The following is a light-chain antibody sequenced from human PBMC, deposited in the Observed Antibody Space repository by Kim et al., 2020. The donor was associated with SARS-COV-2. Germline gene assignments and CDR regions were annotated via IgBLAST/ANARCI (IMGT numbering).Light chain of an antibody. CDR1: QNIGDW. CDR2: TAS. J-gene: IGKJ1*01. V-gene: IGKV1-5*03. CDR3: QQYRSYPWT. Sequence: ASVGDKVTITCRASQNIGDWVAWYQQKPGRAPKLLIYTASTLQSGVPSTFSGSGSGTEFTLTTSSLQPDDFATYYCQQYRSYPWTFGQGTKVDIK.